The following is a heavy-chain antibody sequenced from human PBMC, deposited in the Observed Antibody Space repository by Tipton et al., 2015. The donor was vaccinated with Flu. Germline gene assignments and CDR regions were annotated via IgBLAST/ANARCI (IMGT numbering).Heavy chain of an antibody. CDR2: ILYSGYS. V-gene: IGHV4-39*01. J-gene: IGHJ4*02. Sequence: GLVKPSETLAVTCSVSGDSIGRGTSSWGWIRQPPGKGLEWLGSILYSGYSYITPSLKSRISISVDTSKNQFSLKVTSGTAADTAVYYCSRAEDYFHVTPYYRYYFDHWGQGTLVSVSS. CDR1: GDSIGRGTSS. D-gene: IGHD2/OR15-2a*01. CDR3: SRAEDYFHVTPYYRYYFDH.